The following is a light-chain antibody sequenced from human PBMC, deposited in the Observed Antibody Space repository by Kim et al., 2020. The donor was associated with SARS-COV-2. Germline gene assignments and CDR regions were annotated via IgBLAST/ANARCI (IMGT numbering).Light chain of an antibody. J-gene: IGLJ3*02. Sequence: ELTQPPSASGTTGQRVTISCSGSSSNIGSNNVVWYQQRPGAAPNLLIYSNNQRPSGIPDRFSGPRSGTSASLAISGLQSGDEADYYCAVWDDSLKQGVFGGGTQLTVL. CDR3: AVWDDSLKQGV. V-gene: IGLV1-44*01. CDR2: SNN. CDR1: SSNIGSNN.